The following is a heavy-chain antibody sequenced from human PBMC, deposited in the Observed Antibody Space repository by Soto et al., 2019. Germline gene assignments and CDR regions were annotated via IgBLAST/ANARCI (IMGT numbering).Heavy chain of an antibody. Sequence: GGSLRLSCAASGFTVSSNYMSWVRQAPGKGLEWVSVIYSGGSTYYADSVKGRFTISRHNSKNTLYLQMNSLRAEDTAVYYCARHPVAADAYYYYMDVWGKGTTVTVSS. V-gene: IGHV3-53*04. CDR2: IYSGGST. CDR1: GFTVSSNY. CDR3: ARHPVAADAYYYYMDV. J-gene: IGHJ6*03. D-gene: IGHD6-19*01.